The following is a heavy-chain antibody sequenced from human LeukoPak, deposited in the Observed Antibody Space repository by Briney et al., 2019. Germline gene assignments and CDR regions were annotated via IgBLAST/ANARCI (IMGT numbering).Heavy chain of an antibody. D-gene: IGHD6-19*01. CDR3: ARADRALAGTFRGFDY. CDR2: IQSGGST. Sequence: GGSPRLSCAASGLTVSTNYISWVRQAPGKGLEWVSIIQSGGSTYYGDSVKGRFIISRDNSKNTVYLQMNILRAEDTAVYYCARADRALAGTFRGFDYWGQGTLVTVSS. V-gene: IGHV3-53*01. J-gene: IGHJ4*02. CDR1: GLTVSTNY.